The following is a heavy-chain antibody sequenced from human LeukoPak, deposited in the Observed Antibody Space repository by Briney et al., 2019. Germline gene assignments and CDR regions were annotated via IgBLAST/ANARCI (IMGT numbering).Heavy chain of an antibody. D-gene: IGHD3-16*01. CDR3: ARRLGDLRGDNFDY. CDR1: GGSFSGYY. CDR2: INHSGST. J-gene: IGHJ4*02. Sequence: SETLSLTCAVYGGSFSGYYWSWIRQPPGKGLEWIGEINHSGSTNYNPSLKSRVTISVDTSKNQFSLKLSSVTAADTAVYYCARRLGDLRGDNFDYWGQGTLVTVSS. V-gene: IGHV4-34*01.